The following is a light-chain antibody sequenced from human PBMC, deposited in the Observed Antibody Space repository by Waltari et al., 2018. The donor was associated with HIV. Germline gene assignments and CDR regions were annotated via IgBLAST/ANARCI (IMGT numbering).Light chain of an antibody. V-gene: IGKV1-39*01. CDR2: AAS. J-gene: IGKJ1*01. CDR1: QRVSTY. CDR3: QQTDTTPRT. Sequence: DIQMTQSPSSLSASVGDRVTITCRASQRVSTYLNWYQQKPGKAPSLLIYAASSLQSGVPSRFSGRGSGTDFTLIISDLQPEDFATYYCQQTDTTPRTFGQGTKVEIK.